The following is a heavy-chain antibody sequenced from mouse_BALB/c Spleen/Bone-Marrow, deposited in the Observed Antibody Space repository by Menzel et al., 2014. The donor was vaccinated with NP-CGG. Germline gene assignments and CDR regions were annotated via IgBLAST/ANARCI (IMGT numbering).Heavy chain of an antibody. CDR1: GYTFTSYY. J-gene: IGHJ4*01. CDR2: IYPGNVNT. CDR3: ARWVVGRDYAMDY. Sequence: QVQLKHSGPELVKPGASVRISCKASGYTFTSYYIHWVKQRPGQGLEWIGWIYPGNVNTKYNEKFKGKATLTADKSSSTAYMQLSSLTSEDSAVYFCARWVVGRDYAMDYWGQGTSVTVSS. V-gene: IGHV1S56*01. D-gene: IGHD1-1*01.